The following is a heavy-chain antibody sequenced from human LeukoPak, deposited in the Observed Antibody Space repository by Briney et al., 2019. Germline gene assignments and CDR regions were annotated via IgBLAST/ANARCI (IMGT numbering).Heavy chain of an antibody. CDR3: AKDQGGYLTSEYFQH. J-gene: IGHJ1*01. CDR1: GFTSSSYA. Sequence: GGSLRLSCAASGFTSSSYAMSWVRQAPGKGLEWVSAISGSGGSTYYADSVKGRFTISRDNSKNTLYLQMNSLRAEDTAVYYCAKDQGGYLTSEYFQHWGQGTLVTVSS. CDR2: ISGSGGST. V-gene: IGHV3-23*01. D-gene: IGHD5-12*01.